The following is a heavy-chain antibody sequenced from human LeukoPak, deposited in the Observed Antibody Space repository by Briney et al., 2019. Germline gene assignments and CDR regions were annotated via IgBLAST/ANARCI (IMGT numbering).Heavy chain of an antibody. D-gene: IGHD2-2*02. J-gene: IGHJ4*02. Sequence: ASVKVSCKASGYTFTSYDINWVRQATGQGLEWMGIINPSGGSTSYAQKFQGRVTMTRDTSTSTVYMELSSLRSEDTAVYYCARDLGYCSSTSCYTSPEFDYWGQGTLVTVSS. CDR1: GYTFTSYD. V-gene: IGHV1-46*01. CDR2: INPSGGST. CDR3: ARDLGYCSSTSCYTSPEFDY.